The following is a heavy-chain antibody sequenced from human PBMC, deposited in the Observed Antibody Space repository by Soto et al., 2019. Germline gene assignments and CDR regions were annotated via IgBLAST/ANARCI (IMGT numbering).Heavy chain of an antibody. V-gene: IGHV3-11*01. CDR3: ARDPRGGCGGDCYWFQEQYYFDY. CDR1: GFTCSDYY. D-gene: IGHD2-21*02. CDR2: ISSSGSTI. J-gene: IGHJ4*02. Sequence: QVQLVESGGGLVKPGGSLRLSCAASGFTCSDYYMSWIRQAPGKGLEWVSYISSSGSTIYYADSVKGRFTISRDNAKNSLYLQMNSLRAEDTAVYYCARDPRGGCGGDCYWFQEQYYFDYWGQGTLVTVSS.